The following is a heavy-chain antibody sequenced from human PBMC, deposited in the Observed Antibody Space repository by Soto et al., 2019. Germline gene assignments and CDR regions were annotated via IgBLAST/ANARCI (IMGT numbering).Heavy chain of an antibody. Sequence: AGGSLRLSCAAAGFSFNNYGMHWVRQAPGKWLEWVAGIWHDGSNRYYAGSVKGRFTISRDNSKNMLYLQMNSLRAEDTAVYNCAREAGYQETKGQKLPDCWGQGIMVTLS. CDR2: IWHDGSNR. CDR1: GFSFNNYG. CDR3: AREAGYQETKGQKLPDC. J-gene: IGHJ4*02. V-gene: IGHV3-33*01. D-gene: IGHD6-13*01.